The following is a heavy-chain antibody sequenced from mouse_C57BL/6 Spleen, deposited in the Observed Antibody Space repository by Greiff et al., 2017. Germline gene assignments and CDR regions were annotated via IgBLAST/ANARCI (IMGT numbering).Heavy chain of an antibody. CDR2: INSDGSST. V-gene: IGHV5-16*01. Sequence: EVQREESEGGLVQPGSSMKLSCTASGFTFSDYYMAWVRQVPEKGLEWVAIINSDGSSTYYIDSLKSRFIISRDNAKNILYLQLSSLKSEDTATYYCAREGGGNAMDYWGQGTSVTASS. CDR3: AREGGGNAMDY. J-gene: IGHJ4*01. CDR1: GFTFSDYY.